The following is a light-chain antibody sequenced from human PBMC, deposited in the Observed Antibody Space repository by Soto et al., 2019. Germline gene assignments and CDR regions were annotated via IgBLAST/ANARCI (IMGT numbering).Light chain of an antibody. CDR3: EQYCSSPLT. CDR2: GAS. V-gene: IGKV3-20*01. J-gene: IGKJ4*01. CDR1: QSVSSNY. Sequence: EIVLTQSPGTLSLSPGERATLSCRASQSVSSNYLARYQQKPGQAPRLLIYGASSRATGIPDRFSGSGSGTDFTLTISRLEPEDFAVYQCEQYCSSPLTFGGGTEVESK.